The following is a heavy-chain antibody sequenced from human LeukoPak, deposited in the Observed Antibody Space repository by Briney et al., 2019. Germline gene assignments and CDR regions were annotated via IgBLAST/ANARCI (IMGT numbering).Heavy chain of an antibody. Sequence: GGSLRLSCAASGFTFKNFVMTWVRQAPGQGLDWVSAISGNTGATYYADSVKGRFTISRDNSKNTLYLQMNSLRAEDTAVYYCARDWGGVSFDYWGQGTLVTVSS. J-gene: IGHJ4*02. CDR1: GFTFKNFV. V-gene: IGHV3-23*01. CDR2: ISGNTGAT. CDR3: ARDWGGVSFDY. D-gene: IGHD3-16*01.